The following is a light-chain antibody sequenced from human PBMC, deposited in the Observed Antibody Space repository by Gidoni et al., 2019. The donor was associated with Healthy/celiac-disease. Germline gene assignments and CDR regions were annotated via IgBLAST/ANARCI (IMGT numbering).Light chain of an antibody. V-gene: IGLV6-57*04. J-gene: IGLJ2*01. CDR3: QSYDSSNQRVV. CDR1: SCSIASNY. CDR2: EDN. Sequence: NFMLPQPHSVSASPGKTVTISCTRSSCSIASNYVQWYQQRPGSAPTTVIYEDNQGPSWVPDRFSGSIDSSSNSASLTISGLKTEDEADYYCQSYDSSNQRVVFGGGTKLTVL.